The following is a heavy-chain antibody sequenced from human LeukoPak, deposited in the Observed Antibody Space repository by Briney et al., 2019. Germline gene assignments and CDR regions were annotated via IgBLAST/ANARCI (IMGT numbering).Heavy chain of an antibody. J-gene: IGHJ4*02. V-gene: IGHV4-59*08. CDR1: GGSISSYY. D-gene: IGHD3-3*01. Sequence: SETLSLTCTVSGGSISSYYWSWIRQPPGKGLEWIGYIYYSGSTNYNPSLKSRVTISVDTSKNQFSLKLSSVTAADTAVYYCARHEAYYDFWSGYFPFDYWGQGTLVTVSS. CDR2: IYYSGST. CDR3: ARHEAYYDFWSGYFPFDY.